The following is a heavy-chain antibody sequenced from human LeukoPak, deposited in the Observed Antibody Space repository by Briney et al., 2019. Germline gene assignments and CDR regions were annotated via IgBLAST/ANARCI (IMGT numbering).Heavy chain of an antibody. D-gene: IGHD3-10*01. J-gene: IGHJ5*02. V-gene: IGHV3-21*01. CDR2: ISSSSSYI. Sequence: GGSLRLSCAASGFTFSSYSMNWVRQAPGKGLEWVSSISSSSSYIYYADSVKGRFTISRDNAKNSLYLQMNSLRAEDTAVYYCARGQPTRLLWFGGGHWFDPWGQGTLVTVSS. CDR1: GFTFSSYS. CDR3: ARGQPTRLLWFGGGHWFDP.